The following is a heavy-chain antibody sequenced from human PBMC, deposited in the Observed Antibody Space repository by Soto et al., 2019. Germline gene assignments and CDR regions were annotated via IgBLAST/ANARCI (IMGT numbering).Heavy chain of an antibody. D-gene: IGHD3-10*01. CDR3: AGIYEPYYAKRGFDY. V-gene: IGHV4-39*01. Sequence: SETLSLTCTVSGGSISSSSYYWGWIRQPPGKGLEWIGSIYYSGSTYYNPSLKSRVTISVDTSKNQFSLKLSSVTAADTAVYYCAGIYEPYYAKRGFDYWGQGTLVTVSS. CDR1: GGSISSSSYY. J-gene: IGHJ4*02. CDR2: IYYSGST.